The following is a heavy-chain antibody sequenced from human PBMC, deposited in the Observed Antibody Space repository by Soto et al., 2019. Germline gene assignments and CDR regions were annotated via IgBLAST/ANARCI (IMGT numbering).Heavy chain of an antibody. J-gene: IGHJ4*02. Sequence: QVQLVQSGAEVKKPGSSVKVSCKACGGTFSSYAISWVRQAPGQGLEWMGGIIPIFGTANYAQKFQGRVTITADESTSTAYMELSSLRSEDTAVYYCARDLCSGGSCYSHFDYWGQGTLVTVSS. CDR3: ARDLCSGGSCYSHFDY. CDR1: GGTFSSYA. CDR2: IIPIFGTA. V-gene: IGHV1-69*01. D-gene: IGHD2-15*01.